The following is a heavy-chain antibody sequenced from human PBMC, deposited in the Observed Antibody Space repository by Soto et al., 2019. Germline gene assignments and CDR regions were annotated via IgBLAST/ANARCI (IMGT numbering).Heavy chain of an antibody. V-gene: IGHV3-48*03. D-gene: IGHD3-3*01. CDR2: ISSSGSTI. Sequence: GGSLRLSCAASGFTFSSYEMNWVRQAPGKGLEWVSYISSSGSTIYYADSVKGRFTISRDNAKNSLYLQMNSLRAEDTAVYYCARDQYPHDFWSGYPIPHYGMDVWGQGTTVTVSS. CDR3: ARDQYPHDFWSGYPIPHYGMDV. J-gene: IGHJ6*02. CDR1: GFTFSSYE.